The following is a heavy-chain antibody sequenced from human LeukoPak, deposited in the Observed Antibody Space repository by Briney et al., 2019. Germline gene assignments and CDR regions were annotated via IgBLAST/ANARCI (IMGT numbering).Heavy chain of an antibody. D-gene: IGHD6-6*01. J-gene: IGHJ4*02. CDR2: IIPILGIA. CDR3: ASSSHNSGLNYSDY. Sequence: SVKVSCKASGGTFSSYAISWVRQAPGQGLEWMGRIIPILGIANYAQKFQGRVTITADKSTSTAYMELSSLRSEDTAVYYCASSSHNSGLNYSDYWGQGTLVTVSS. V-gene: IGHV1-69*04. CDR1: GGTFSSYA.